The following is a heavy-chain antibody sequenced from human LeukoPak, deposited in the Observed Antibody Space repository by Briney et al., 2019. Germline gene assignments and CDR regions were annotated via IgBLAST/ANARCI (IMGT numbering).Heavy chain of an antibody. V-gene: IGHV4-59*08. CDR2: IYYSGST. J-gene: IGHJ4*02. Sequence: SETLSLTCAVSGRSISSHYWSWIRQPPGKGLEWIGYIYYSGSTKYNPSLKSRVTISVDTSKNQFSLKLSSVTAADTAVYYCARGARAGYNLEPFDYWGQGTLVTVSS. CDR3: ARGARAGYNLEPFDY. D-gene: IGHD5-24*01. CDR1: GRSISSHY.